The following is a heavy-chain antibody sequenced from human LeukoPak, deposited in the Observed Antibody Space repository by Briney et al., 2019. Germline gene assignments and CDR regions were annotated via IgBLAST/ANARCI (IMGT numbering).Heavy chain of an antibody. V-gene: IGHV3-30*18. CDR1: GFTFSSYG. CDR2: ISYDGRNT. D-gene: IGHD3-22*01. J-gene: IGHJ4*02. CDR3: AKDGFAHYDSSGYADY. Sequence: PGRSLRLSCAAPGFTFSSYGMHWVRQAPGKGLEWVALISYDGRNTYFVDSVKGRFTISRDNSKNTLYLQMNSLRAEDTAMYYCAKDGFAHYDSSGYADYWGQGTLVTVSS.